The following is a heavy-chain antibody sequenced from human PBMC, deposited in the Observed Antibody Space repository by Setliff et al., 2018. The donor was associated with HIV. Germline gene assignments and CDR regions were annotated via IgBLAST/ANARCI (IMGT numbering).Heavy chain of an antibody. CDR2: TSAYNGNT. Sequence: ASVKVSCKASGYTFTTFGIGWVRQAPGQGLEWMGWTSAYNGNTNYAQKLQGRVTMTRNTSISTAYMELTSLRFEDTAVYYCARGSPTAGDYWGQGTLVTVSS. CDR1: GYTFTTFG. V-gene: IGHV1-18*01. J-gene: IGHJ4*02. CDR3: ARGSPTAGDY.